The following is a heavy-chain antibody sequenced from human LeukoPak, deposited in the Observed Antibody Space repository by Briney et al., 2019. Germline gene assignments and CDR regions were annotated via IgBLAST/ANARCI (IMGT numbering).Heavy chain of an antibody. CDR1: GGTFSSYA. V-gene: IGHV1-69*13. CDR2: IIPIFGTA. CDR3: ASVLLWFGEPTNWFDP. D-gene: IGHD3-10*01. J-gene: IGHJ5*02. Sequence: SVKVSCKATGGTFSSYAISWVRQAPGQGLEWMGGIIPIFGTANYAQKFQGRVTITADESTSTAYMELSSLRSEDTAVYYCASVLLWFGEPTNWFDPWGQGTLVTVSS.